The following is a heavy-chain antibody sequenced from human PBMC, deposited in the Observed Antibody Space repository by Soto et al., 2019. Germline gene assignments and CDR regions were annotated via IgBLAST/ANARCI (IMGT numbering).Heavy chain of an antibody. CDR3: ARVRVYYDTSGYYYYGMDV. D-gene: IGHD2-8*01. J-gene: IGHJ6*02. Sequence: GGSLRLSCAASGFTFSSYWMSWVGQAPGKGLEWVANIKQDGSEKYYVDSVKGRFTISRDNAKNSLYLQMNSLRAEDTAVYYCARVRVYYDTSGYYYYGMDVWGQGTTVTVSS. CDR2: IKQDGSEK. CDR1: GFTFSSYW. V-gene: IGHV3-7*05.